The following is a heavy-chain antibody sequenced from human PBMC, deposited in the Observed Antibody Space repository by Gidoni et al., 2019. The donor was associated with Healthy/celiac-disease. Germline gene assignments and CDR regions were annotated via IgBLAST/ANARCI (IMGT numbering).Heavy chain of an antibody. D-gene: IGHD4-17*01. Sequence: QVQLVQSGAEVQKPGASVKVSFKASGYTFTSYGISWVRQAPGQGLEWMGWISAYNGNTNYAQKLQGRVTMTTDTSTSTAYMELRSLRSDDTAVYYCARDRITYGDYVGDFDYWGQGTLVTVSS. V-gene: IGHV1-18*01. J-gene: IGHJ4*02. CDR3: ARDRITYGDYVGDFDY. CDR2: ISAYNGNT. CDR1: GYTFTSYG.